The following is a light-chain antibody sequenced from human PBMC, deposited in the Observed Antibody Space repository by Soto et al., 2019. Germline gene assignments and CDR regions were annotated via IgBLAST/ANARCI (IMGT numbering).Light chain of an antibody. CDR3: QYANTFPHT. CDR1: QGIYNW. CDR2: AVS. J-gene: IGKJ3*01. V-gene: IGKV1D-12*01. Sequence: DIQMTQSPSSVSASVGDRVTITCRASQGIYNWLAWYQQKPGKATKLLISAVSNLQSGVPSRFSGSGYGTDFTLTISSLQHVDFATYYCQYANTFPHTLGPGTKVDI.